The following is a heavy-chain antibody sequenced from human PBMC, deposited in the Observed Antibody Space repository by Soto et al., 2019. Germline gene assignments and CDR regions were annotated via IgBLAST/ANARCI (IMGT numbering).Heavy chain of an antibody. CDR2: ISWNSGSI. CDR1: GFTFDDYA. D-gene: IGHD3-22*01. Sequence: EVQLVESGGGLVQPGRSLRLSCAASGFTFDDYAMHWVRQAPGKGLEWVSGISWNSGSIGYADSVKGRFTISRDNAKNSLYLQMNSLRAEDTAVYYCARGPLGYYDSSGYYNYWGQGTLVTVSS. V-gene: IGHV3-9*01. J-gene: IGHJ4*02. CDR3: ARGPLGYYDSSGYYNY.